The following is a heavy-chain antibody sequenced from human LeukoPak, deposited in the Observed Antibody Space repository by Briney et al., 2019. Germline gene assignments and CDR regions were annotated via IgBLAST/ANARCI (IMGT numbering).Heavy chain of an antibody. J-gene: IGHJ3*02. Sequence: PSQTLSLTCAVSGGSISSGGYSWSWIRQPPGKGLEWIGYIYYSGSTNYNPSLKSRVIISVDTSKNQFSLKLSSVTAADTAVYYCARHPPYDSSGYGAFDIWGQGTMVTVSS. CDR3: ARHPPYDSSGYGAFDI. D-gene: IGHD3-22*01. CDR1: GGSISSGGYS. CDR2: IYYSGST. V-gene: IGHV4-30-4*07.